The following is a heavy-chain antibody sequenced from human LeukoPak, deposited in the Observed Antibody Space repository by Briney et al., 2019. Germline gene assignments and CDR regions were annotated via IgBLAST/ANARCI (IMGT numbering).Heavy chain of an antibody. CDR3: ARDPHSSGWYYFDY. J-gene: IGHJ4*02. CDR1: GFTFSSYA. Sequence: QPGGSLRLSCAASGFTFSSYAMSWVRQAPGKGLEWVAVISYDGSNKYYADSVKGRFTISRDNSKNTLYLQMNSLRAEDTAVYYCARDPHSSGWYYFDYWGQGTLVTVSS. D-gene: IGHD6-13*01. CDR2: ISYDGSNK. V-gene: IGHV3-30-3*01.